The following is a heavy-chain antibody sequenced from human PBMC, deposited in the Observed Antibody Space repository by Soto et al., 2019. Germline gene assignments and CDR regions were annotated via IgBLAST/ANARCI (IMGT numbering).Heavy chain of an antibody. V-gene: IGHV1-69*01. CDR3: ARALRGYSYGYVD. CDR1: GGTFTDYV. Sequence: DLEQSGAEVKKPGSSVRVSCKASGGTFTDYVINWVRQAPGQGPEWMGGIIPALGRANYAQKLQGRVTITADESTKTAYMELSSLKTEDTAVYYCARALRGYSYGYVDWGQGTLVSVSS. D-gene: IGHD5-18*01. J-gene: IGHJ4*02. CDR2: IIPALGRA.